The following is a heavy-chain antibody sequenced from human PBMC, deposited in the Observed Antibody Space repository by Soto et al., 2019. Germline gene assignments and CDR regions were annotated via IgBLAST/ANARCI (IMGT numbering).Heavy chain of an antibody. CDR1: GFTFSSYA. J-gene: IGHJ6*02. Sequence: QVQLVESGGGVVQPGRSLRLSCAASGFTFSSYAMHWVRQAPGKGLEWVAVISYDGSNKYYADSVKGRFTISRDNSKNTLYLQMNSLRAEDTAVYYCARGYGDYGYYSYYGMDVWGQGTTVTVSS. D-gene: IGHD4-17*01. V-gene: IGHV3-30-3*01. CDR2: ISYDGSNK. CDR3: ARGYGDYGYYSYYGMDV.